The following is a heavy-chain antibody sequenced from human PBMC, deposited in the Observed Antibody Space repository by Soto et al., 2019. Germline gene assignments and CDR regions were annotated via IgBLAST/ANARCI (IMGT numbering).Heavy chain of an antibody. Sequence: ASVKVSCKASGYTFTSYCISWVRQAPGQGLEWMGWISAYNGNTNYAQKLQGRDTMTTDTSTSTAYMELRSLRSDDTAVYYCARDYDILTGYFYDAFDSWGQGTMVTVSS. CDR2: ISAYNGNT. V-gene: IGHV1-18*01. J-gene: IGHJ3*02. CDR1: GYTFTSYC. D-gene: IGHD3-9*01. CDR3: ARDYDILTGYFYDAFDS.